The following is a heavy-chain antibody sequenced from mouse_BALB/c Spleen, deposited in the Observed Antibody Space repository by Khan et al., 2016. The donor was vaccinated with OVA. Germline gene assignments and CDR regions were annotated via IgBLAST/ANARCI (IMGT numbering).Heavy chain of an antibody. J-gene: IGHJ3*01. V-gene: IGHV7-3*02. CDR1: GFTFSDYY. CDR3: TRDGDGGAY. Sequence: EVKLVESGGGLVQPGNSLRLSCVTSGFTFSDYYMSWVRQPPGKALEWLGFIGHKANGYIIEYNSSVKGRFTISRDNPQSILYLQMNTLRVEDSATYYCTRDGDGGAYWGQGTLVTVSA. D-gene: IGHD3-3*01. CDR2: IGHKANGYII.